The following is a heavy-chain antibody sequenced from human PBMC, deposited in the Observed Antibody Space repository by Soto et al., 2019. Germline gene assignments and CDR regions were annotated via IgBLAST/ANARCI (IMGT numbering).Heavy chain of an antibody. CDR1: GYTLTELS. CDR2: FDPEDGET. Sequence: ASVKVSCKVSGYTLTELSMHWVRQAPGKGLEWMGGFDPEDGETIYAQKFQGRVTMTEDTSTDTVYMELSSLRSEDTAVYYCATAGYCSGGSCYSGPGYWGQGTLVTVSS. V-gene: IGHV1-24*01. J-gene: IGHJ4*02. D-gene: IGHD2-15*01. CDR3: ATAGYCSGGSCYSGPGY.